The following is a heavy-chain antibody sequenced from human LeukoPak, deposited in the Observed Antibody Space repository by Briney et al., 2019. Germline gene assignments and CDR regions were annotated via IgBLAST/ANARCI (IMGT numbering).Heavy chain of an antibody. V-gene: IGHV3-66*01. CDR3: ARDRGVAAHDY. CDR1: GFTFTSYS. J-gene: IGHJ4*02. Sequence: PGGSLRLSCAASGFTFTSYSMNWVRQAPGKGLEWVSVIYSGGTTYYADSVKGRFTISRDNSKNTLYLQMNSLRAEDTAVYYCARDRGVAAHDYWGQGTLVTVSS. CDR2: IYSGGTT. D-gene: IGHD6-13*01.